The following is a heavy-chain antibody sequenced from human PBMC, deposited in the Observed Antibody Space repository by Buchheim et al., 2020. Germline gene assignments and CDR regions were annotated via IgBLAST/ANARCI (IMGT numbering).Heavy chain of an antibody. Sequence: EVQLVESGGGLVQPGQSLRLSCAASGFTVSRYWMHWVRQVPGKGLVWVSRIDGDGSAADYADSVTGRVTVPRDNAQKTVYLQLNSLRVEDTAVYYCARASNSRDYFDSWGQGTL. CDR2: IDGDGSAA. CDR3: ARASNSRDYFDS. V-gene: IGHV3-74*01. D-gene: IGHD4-23*01. CDR1: GFTVSRYW. J-gene: IGHJ4*02.